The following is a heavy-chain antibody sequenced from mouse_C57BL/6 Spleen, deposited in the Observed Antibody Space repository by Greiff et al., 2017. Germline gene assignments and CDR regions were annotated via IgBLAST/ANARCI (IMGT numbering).Heavy chain of an antibody. CDR3: GRGVEYYGRRDWDFDV. V-gene: IGHV1-55*01. J-gene: IGHJ1*03. D-gene: IGHD1-1*01. Sequence: QVQLQQPGAELVKPGASVKMSCKASGYTFTSYWITWVKQRPGQGLEWIGDIYPGSGSTNYNEKFKSKATLTVDTSSSTAYMQLSSLTSEDSAVYYWGRGVEYYGRRDWDFDVWGTGTTVTVSS. CDR2: IYPGSGST. CDR1: GYTFTSYW.